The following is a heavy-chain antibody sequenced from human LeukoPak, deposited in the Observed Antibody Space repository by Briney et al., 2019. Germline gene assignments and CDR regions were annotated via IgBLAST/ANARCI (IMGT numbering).Heavy chain of an antibody. CDR1: GFTFSSYG. D-gene: IGHD3-3*02. V-gene: IGHV3-30*18. CDR2: ISYDGSNK. CDR3: AKDPSSNY. J-gene: IGHJ4*02. Sequence: GGSLRLSCAASGFTFSSYGTHWVRQAPGKGLEWVAVISYDGSNKYYADSVKGRFTISRDNSKNTLYLQMNSLRAEDTAVYYCAKDPSSNYWGQGTLVTVSS.